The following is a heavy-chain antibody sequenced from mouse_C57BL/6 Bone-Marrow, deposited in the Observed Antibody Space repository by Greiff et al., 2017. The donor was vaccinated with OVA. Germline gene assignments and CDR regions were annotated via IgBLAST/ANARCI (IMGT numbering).Heavy chain of an antibody. D-gene: IGHD2-1*01. CDR1: GFNIKDDY. J-gene: IGHJ4*01. Sequence: EVQLQQSGAELVRPGASVKLSCTASGFNIKDDYMHWVKQRPEQGLEWIGWIDPENGDTEYASKFQGKATITADTSSNTAYLQLSSLTSEDTAVYYCTKAHDGNYNYAMDYWGQGTSVTVSS. CDR3: TKAHDGNYNYAMDY. V-gene: IGHV14-4*01. CDR2: IDPENGDT.